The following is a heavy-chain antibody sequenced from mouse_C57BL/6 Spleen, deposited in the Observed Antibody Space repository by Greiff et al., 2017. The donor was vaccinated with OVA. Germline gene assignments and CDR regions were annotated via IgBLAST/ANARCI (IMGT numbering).Heavy chain of an antibody. V-gene: IGHV1-9*01. J-gene: IGHJ4*01. CDR3: ARRVRGYDYDYYAMDY. D-gene: IGHD2-4*01. Sequence: QVQLKESGAELMKPGASVKLSCKATGYTFTGYWIQWVKQRPGHGLEWIGEILPGSGRTNYNEKVKGKATFTADTSSNTAYMQRSSLTTYVSAIYYCARRVRGYDYDYYAMDYWGQGTSVTVSS. CDR2: ILPGSGRT. CDR1: GYTFTGYW.